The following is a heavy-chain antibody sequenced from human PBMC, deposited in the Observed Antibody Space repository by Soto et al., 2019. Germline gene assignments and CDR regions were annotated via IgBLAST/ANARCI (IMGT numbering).Heavy chain of an antibody. CDR1: GGSISSSSYY. D-gene: IGHD3-10*01. V-gene: IGHV4-39*01. CDR3: ARAAMVRGVIKYYFDY. CDR2: IYYSGST. J-gene: IGHJ4*02. Sequence: SETLSLTCTVSGGSISSSSYYWGWIRQPPGKGLEWIGSIYYSGSTYYNPSLKSRVTISVDTSKNQFSLKLSSVTAADTAVYYCARAAMVRGVIKYYFDYWGQGTLVTVSS.